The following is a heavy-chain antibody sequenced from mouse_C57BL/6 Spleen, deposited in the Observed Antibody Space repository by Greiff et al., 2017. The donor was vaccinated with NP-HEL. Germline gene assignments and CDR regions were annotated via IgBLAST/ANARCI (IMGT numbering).Heavy chain of an antibody. Sequence: EVKVEESGGGLVKPGGSLKLSCAASGFTFSSYAMSWVRQTPEKRLEWVATISDGGSYTYYPDNVKGRFTISRDNAKNNLYLQMGHLTSEDTAMYYCARDVYDGKGPYFDYWGQGTTLTVSS. CDR1: GFTFSSYA. V-gene: IGHV5-4*01. CDR3: ARDVYDGKGPYFDY. CDR2: ISDGGSYT. J-gene: IGHJ2*01. D-gene: IGHD2-1*01.